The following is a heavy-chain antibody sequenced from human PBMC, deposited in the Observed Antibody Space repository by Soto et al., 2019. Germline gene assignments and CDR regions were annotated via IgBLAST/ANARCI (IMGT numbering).Heavy chain of an antibody. CDR2: TYYRSKWYN. V-gene: IGHV6-1*01. Sequence: PSQTLSLTCAISGDSVSSNSAAWNWIRQSPSRGLEWLGRTYYRSKWYNDYAASVKSRITINPDTSKNQFSLQLNSVTPEDTAVYYCARGGIAARYALGIWFDPWGQGTLVTVPS. CDR3: ARGGIAARYALGIWFDP. CDR1: GDSVSSNSAA. D-gene: IGHD6-6*01. J-gene: IGHJ5*02.